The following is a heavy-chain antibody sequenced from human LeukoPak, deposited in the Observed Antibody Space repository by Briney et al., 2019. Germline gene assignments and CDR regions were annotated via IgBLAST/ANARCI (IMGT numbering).Heavy chain of an antibody. J-gene: IGHJ3*02. CDR1: GGSISSSSYY. V-gene: IGHV4-39*07. CDR2: IYYSGSP. D-gene: IGHD3-10*01. Sequence: SETLSLTCTVSGGSISSSSYYWGWTRQPPGKGLEGIGSIYYSGSPYYNPSLKSRVTISVDTSQNQFSLKLSSVTAADTAVYYCARRRFGLLWKLNAFDIWGQGTMVTVSS. CDR3: ARRRFGLLWKLNAFDI.